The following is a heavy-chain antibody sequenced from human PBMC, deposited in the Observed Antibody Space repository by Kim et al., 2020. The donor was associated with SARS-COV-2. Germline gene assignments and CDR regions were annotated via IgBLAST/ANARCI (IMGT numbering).Heavy chain of an antibody. CDR1: GYSISSGYY. J-gene: IGHJ2*01. V-gene: IGHV4-38-2*02. CDR2: IYHSGST. Sequence: SETLSLTCTVSGYSISSGYYWGWIRQPPGKGLEWIGSIYHSGSTYYNPSLKSRVTISVDTSKNQFSLKLSSVTAADTAVYYCARDPGEAFDLWVRCPLV. CDR3: ARDPGEAFDL.